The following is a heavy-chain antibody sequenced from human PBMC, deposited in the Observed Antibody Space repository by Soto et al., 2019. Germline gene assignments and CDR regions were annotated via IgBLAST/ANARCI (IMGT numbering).Heavy chain of an antibody. CDR2: ISPYNGKT. J-gene: IGHJ6*02. CDR1: GFTFTNYH. V-gene: IGHV1-18*04. CDR3: ARGVAILPDYYYHGLDV. Sequence: SVEVSCKACGFTFTNYHITWLRQVPGQGLEWMGWISPYNGKTDYAQSLQCRVTMITDTSRNSVYMEVRSLRSDDTAVYYCARGVAILPDYYYHGLDVWGQGTTVTVSS. D-gene: IGHD5-12*01.